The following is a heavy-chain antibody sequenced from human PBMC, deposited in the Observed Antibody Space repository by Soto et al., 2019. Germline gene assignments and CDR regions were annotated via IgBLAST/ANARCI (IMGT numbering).Heavy chain of an antibody. D-gene: IGHD6-19*01. CDR1: GGSISSSSYY. CDR2: IYYSGST. J-gene: IGHJ5*02. CDR3: ASILFIIAVAAPGNCFDP. Sequence: TSETLSLTCTVSGGSISSSSYYWGWIRQPPGKGLEWIGSIYYSGSTYYNPSLKSRVTISVDTSKNQFSLKLSSVTAADTAVYYCASILFIIAVAAPGNCFDPWCQGTLVTVSS. V-gene: IGHV4-39*01.